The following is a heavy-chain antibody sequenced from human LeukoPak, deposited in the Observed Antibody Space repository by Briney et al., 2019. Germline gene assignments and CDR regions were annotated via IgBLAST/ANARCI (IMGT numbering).Heavy chain of an antibody. Sequence: SETLSLTCTVSGGSISSSSYCWGWIRQPPGKGLEWIGSIYYSGSTYYNPSLKSRVTISVDTSKNQFSLKLSSVTAADTAVYYCARARIVVVTAAHNWFDPWGQGTLVPVSS. J-gene: IGHJ5*02. CDR3: ARARIVVVTAAHNWFDP. CDR1: GGSISSSSYC. D-gene: IGHD2-2*01. CDR2: IYYSGST. V-gene: IGHV4-39*07.